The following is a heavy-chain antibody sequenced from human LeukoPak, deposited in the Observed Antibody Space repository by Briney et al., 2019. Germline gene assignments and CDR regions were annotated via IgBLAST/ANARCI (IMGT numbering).Heavy chain of an antibody. Sequence: SETLSLTRNVSRGSFSSYSRSCIWQPPGKRLERIVDIYYRGSTNYNPSLKSRVTISVDSSKNGFSLKLSSMNRLRADVKDCARAIHAQGDGYNPFDYWGQGTLVTVSS. V-gene: IGHV4-59*01. CDR2: IYYRGST. CDR1: RGSFSSYS. CDR3: ARAIHAQGDGYNPFDY. J-gene: IGHJ4*02. D-gene: IGHD5-24*01.